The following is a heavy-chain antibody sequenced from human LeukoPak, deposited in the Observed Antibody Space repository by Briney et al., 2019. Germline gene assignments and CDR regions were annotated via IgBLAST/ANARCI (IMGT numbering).Heavy chain of an antibody. CDR3: AKDQPGGYYYARAGMDV. J-gene: IGHJ6*02. V-gene: IGHV3-23*01. CDR1: GITFSSYA. Sequence: PGGSLRLSCAASGITFSSYAMSWVRQAPGKGLEWVSGISGSGGTTNYGDSVKGRFTISRDNSQRTLHLQMNSLRVEDTAVYYCAKDQPGGYYYARAGMDVWGQGTTVTVSS. CDR2: ISGSGGTT. D-gene: IGHD3-22*01.